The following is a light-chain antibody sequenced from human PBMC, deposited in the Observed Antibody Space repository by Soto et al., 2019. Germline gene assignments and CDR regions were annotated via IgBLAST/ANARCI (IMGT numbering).Light chain of an antibody. Sequence: QSSLTQPVSVSGSPGQSSTISCTGTSSDVGADSYVSWYQQHPGKAPKLIIYDVSNRPSGVSNRFSGSKSGNTASLTISGLQAEDEADYYCSSYTSSITLVFGGGTKLTVL. CDR2: DVS. CDR3: SSYTSSITLV. CDR1: SSDVGADSY. J-gene: IGLJ2*01. V-gene: IGLV2-14*01.